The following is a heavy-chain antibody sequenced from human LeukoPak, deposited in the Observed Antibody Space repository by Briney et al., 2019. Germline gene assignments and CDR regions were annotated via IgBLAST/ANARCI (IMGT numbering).Heavy chain of an antibody. J-gene: IGHJ3*02. V-gene: IGHV3-33*01. Sequence: PGGSLRLSCAPSGFTFSNHGMHWVRQAPGKGPEWVALIWYDGSNKYYGDSVKGRFTISRDNSKNTVYWQMNRLRTEDTGVYYCARGRITLVRGVNNGQGPRAGAFDIWGHGTMVTVSS. CDR3: ARGRITLVRGVNNGQGPRAGAFDI. CDR1: GFTFSNHG. CDR2: IWYDGSNK. D-gene: IGHD3-10*01.